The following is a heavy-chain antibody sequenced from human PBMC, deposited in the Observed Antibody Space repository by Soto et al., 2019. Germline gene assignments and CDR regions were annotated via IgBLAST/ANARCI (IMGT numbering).Heavy chain of an antibody. J-gene: IGHJ3*02. Sequence: QVQLVESGGGVVQPGRSLRLSCAASGFTFSSYGMHWVRQAPGKGLEWVAVIWYDGSNKYYADSVKGRFTISRDNSKNRLYRQRERVRAEDTAVYYCARGRAVAGRDAFDIWGQGTMVSVSS. CDR2: IWYDGSNK. CDR1: GFTFSSYG. CDR3: ARGRAVAGRDAFDI. V-gene: IGHV3-33*01. D-gene: IGHD6-19*01.